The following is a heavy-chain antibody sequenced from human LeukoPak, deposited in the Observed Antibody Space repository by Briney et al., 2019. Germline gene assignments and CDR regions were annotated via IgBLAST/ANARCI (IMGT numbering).Heavy chain of an antibody. D-gene: IGHD2-21*01. CDR1: GFTSNIYG. CDR2: VGGGDDI. CDR3: AKDATPRNRLWDHFDS. V-gene: IGHV3-23*01. Sequence: GGSLRLSSVASGFTSNIYGMSWVRQAPGKGLECVSSVGGGDDIHYADSVKGRFTGYRDDAKNTVYLQMNSLRVEDTVIYFCAKDATPRNRLWDHFDSWGQGTLVSVSS. J-gene: IGHJ4*02.